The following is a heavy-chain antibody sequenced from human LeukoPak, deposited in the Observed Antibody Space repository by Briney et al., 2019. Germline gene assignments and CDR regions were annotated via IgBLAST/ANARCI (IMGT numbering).Heavy chain of an antibody. CDR3: ARDSRDIFYYHGMDV. V-gene: IGHV1-18*04. CDR1: GYTFTSYY. Sequence: ASVKVSCKASGYTFTSYYMHWVRQAPGQGLEWMGWISGYNGNTNSAQKFQGRVTMTTDTSASTAYMELTSLRSDDTAVYYCARDSRDIFYYHGMDVWGQGTTVTVSS. CDR2: ISGYNGNT. D-gene: IGHD2-15*01. J-gene: IGHJ6*02.